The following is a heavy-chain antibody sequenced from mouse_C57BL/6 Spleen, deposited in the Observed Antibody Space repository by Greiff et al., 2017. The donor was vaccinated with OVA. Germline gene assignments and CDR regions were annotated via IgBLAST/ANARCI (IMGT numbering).Heavy chain of an antibody. CDR1: GYSFTGYY. CDR3: ARNYGSSYDYFDY. CDR2: INPSTGGT. Sequence: VQLQQSGPELVKPGASVKISCKASGYSFTGYYMNWVKQSPEKSLEWIGEINPSTGGTTYNQKFKAKATLTVDKSSSTAYMQLKSLTSEDSAVYYCARNYGSSYDYFDYWGQGTTLTVSS. J-gene: IGHJ2*01. D-gene: IGHD1-1*01. V-gene: IGHV1-42*01.